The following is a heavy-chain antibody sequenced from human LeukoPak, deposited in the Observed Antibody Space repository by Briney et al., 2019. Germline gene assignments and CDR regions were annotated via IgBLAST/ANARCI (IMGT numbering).Heavy chain of an antibody. CDR2: ISWNSGSM. D-gene: IGHD6-19*01. Sequence: GGSLRLSCAASGFIFDDYAMHWVRQAPGKGLEWVSSISWNSGSMGYADSVKGRFTISRDNAKNSLYLEMNGLRTEDTALYYCTKDIVMAGTYFYYGMDVWGQGTTVTVSS. CDR1: GFIFDDYA. CDR3: TKDIVMAGTYFYYGMDV. V-gene: IGHV3-9*01. J-gene: IGHJ6*02.